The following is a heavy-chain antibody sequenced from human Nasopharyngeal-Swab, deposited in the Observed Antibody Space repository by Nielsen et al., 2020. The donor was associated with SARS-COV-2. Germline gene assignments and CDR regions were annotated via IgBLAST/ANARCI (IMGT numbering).Heavy chain of an antibody. J-gene: IGHJ5*02. D-gene: IGHD2-21*02. V-gene: IGHV3-30-3*01. CDR2: ISHDETNK. CDR1: GFTFSSYA. Sequence: GGSLRLSCAASGFTFSSYAMHWVRQAPGKGLEWVAVISHDETNKDYADSVKGRFSVSRDNSKNTVYLQMSSLRSEDTAIYYCVRDSRKYCRNIDCYMGNWFDPWGQGTLVTVSS. CDR3: VRDSRKYCRNIDCYMGNWFDP.